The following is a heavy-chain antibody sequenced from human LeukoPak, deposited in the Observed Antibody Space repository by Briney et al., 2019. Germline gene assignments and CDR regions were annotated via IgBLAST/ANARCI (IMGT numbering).Heavy chain of an antibody. CDR3: ARDQEPALLWPPMDV. Sequence: GGSLRLSCAASGFTFSSYSMNWVRQAPGKGLEWVSSISSSSSYIYYADSVKGRFTISRDNAKNSLYLQMNSLRAEDTAVYYCARDQEPALLWPPMDVWGQGTTVTVSS. CDR1: GFTFSSYS. CDR2: ISSSSSYI. V-gene: IGHV3-21*01. D-gene: IGHD2-21*01. J-gene: IGHJ6*02.